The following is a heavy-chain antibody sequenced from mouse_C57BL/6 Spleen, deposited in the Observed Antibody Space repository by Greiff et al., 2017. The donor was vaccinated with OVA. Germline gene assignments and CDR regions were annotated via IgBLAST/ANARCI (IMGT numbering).Heavy chain of an antibody. CDR2: ISNGGGST. CDR1: GFTFSDYY. Sequence: EVKLMESGGGLVQPGGSLKLSCAASGFTFSDYYMYWVRQTPEKRLEWVAYISNGGGSTYYPDTVKGRFTISRDNAKNTLYLQMSRLKSEDTAMYYCARRGSYYDYDEYFDVWGTGTTVTVSS. V-gene: IGHV5-12*01. J-gene: IGHJ1*03. D-gene: IGHD2-4*01. CDR3: ARRGSYYDYDEYFDV.